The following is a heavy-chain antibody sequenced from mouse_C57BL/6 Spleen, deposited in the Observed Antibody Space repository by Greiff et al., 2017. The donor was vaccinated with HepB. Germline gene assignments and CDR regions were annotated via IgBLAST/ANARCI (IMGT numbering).Heavy chain of an antibody. D-gene: IGHD1-1*01. J-gene: IGHJ4*01. CDR2: ISDGGSYT. Sequence: EVQVVESGGGLVKPGGSLKLSCAASGFTFSSYAMSWVRQTPEKRLEWVATISDGGSYTYYPDNVKGRFTISRDNAKNNLYLQMSHLKSEDTAMYYGAREYGSIFFYAMDYWGQGTSVTVSS. V-gene: IGHV5-4*01. CDR1: GFTFSSYA. CDR3: AREYGSIFFYAMDY.